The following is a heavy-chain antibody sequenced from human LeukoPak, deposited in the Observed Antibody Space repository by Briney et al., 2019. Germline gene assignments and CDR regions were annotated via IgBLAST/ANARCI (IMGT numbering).Heavy chain of an antibody. V-gene: IGHV3-7*01. Sequence: GGSLRLSCAASGFTFSAHWMGWVRQAPGKGLKWVANIQEDGNAKNYVASVEGRFTISRDNAKNSLYLQMNSLRAEDTAMYYCARATYGEQLLFESWGQGTLVTVSS. CDR3: ARATYGEQLLFES. D-gene: IGHD6-6*01. J-gene: IGHJ4*02. CDR1: GFTFSAHW. CDR2: IQEDGNAK.